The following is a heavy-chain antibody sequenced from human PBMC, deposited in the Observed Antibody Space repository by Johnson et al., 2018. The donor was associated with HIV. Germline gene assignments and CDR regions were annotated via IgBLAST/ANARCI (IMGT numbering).Heavy chain of an antibody. CDR3: ARDRGYLDAFDI. D-gene: IGHD1-26*01. J-gene: IGHJ3*02. V-gene: IGHV3-30-3*01. Sequence: MQLVESGEGVFQPGRSLRLSCAASGFTFRSYAMHWVRQAPGKGLEWVAVISYDGSNKYYADSVKGRFTISRDNSKNTLYLQMNSLRAEDTAVFYCARDRGYLDAFDIWGQGTMVTVSS. CDR1: GFTFRSYA. CDR2: ISYDGSNK.